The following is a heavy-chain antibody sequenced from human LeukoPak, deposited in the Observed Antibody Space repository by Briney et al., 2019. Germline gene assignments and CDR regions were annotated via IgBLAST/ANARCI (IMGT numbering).Heavy chain of an antibody. CDR2: INHSGST. CDR1: GGSFSGYY. V-gene: IGHV4-34*01. J-gene: IGHJ4*02. D-gene: IGHD6-19*01. Sequence: PSETLSLTCAVYGGSFSGYYWSWIRQPPGKGLEWIGEINHSGSTNYNPSLKSRVTISVDTSKNQSSLKLSSVTAADTAVYYCARDPHIVGSGWKGTYYFDYWGQGTLVTVSS. CDR3: ARDPHIVGSGWKGTYYFDY.